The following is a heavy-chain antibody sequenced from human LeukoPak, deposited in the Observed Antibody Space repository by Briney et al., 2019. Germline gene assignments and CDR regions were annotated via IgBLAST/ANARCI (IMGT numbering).Heavy chain of an antibody. J-gene: IGHJ3*02. D-gene: IGHD2-2*03. Sequence: GGSLRLSCAASGFTFSRYAMSWGRQAPGKGLEWVSVRSVSGGSTYYADSVKVRFTISRDNSKNTRYLQMNSLRAEDPAVYYCAKDSLAIVVVPAALDAFDIWGQGTMVTVSS. CDR1: GFTFSRYA. CDR3: AKDSLAIVVVPAALDAFDI. CDR2: RSVSGGST. V-gene: IGHV3-23*01.